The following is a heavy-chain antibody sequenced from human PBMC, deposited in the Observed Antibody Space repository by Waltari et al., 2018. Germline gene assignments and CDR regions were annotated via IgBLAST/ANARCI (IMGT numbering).Heavy chain of an antibody. CDR2: IYYSGST. V-gene: IGHV4-59*11. Sequence: QVQLQESGPGLLKPSETLSLTCTVSGGSISSHYWSWIRQPPGKGLEWIGYIYYSGSTNYNPSLKSRVTISVDTSKNQFSLKLSSVTAADTAVYYCARGAGIAVYQHWGQGTLVTVSS. CDR1: GGSISSHY. D-gene: IGHD6-19*01. J-gene: IGHJ1*01. CDR3: ARGAGIAVYQH.